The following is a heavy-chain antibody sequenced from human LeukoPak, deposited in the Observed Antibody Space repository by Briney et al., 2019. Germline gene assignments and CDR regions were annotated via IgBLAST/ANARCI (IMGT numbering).Heavy chain of an antibody. J-gene: IGHJ4*02. V-gene: IGHV4-31*03. Sequence: SETLSLTCTVSGGSISSGGYYWSWIRQHPGKGLEWIGYIYYSGSTYYNPSLKSRVTISVDTSKNQFSLKLSSVTAADTAVYYCAKDYFGDYAFDYWGQGTLVTVSS. D-gene: IGHD4-17*01. CDR3: AKDYFGDYAFDY. CDR1: GGSISSGGYY. CDR2: IYYSGST.